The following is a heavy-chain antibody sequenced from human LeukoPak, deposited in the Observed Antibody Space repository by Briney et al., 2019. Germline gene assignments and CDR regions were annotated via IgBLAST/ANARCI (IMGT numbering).Heavy chain of an antibody. Sequence: GGSLRLSCAASGFTFTSDWMNWVRQAPGKGLEWVASINQDGSMKYYVDSVKGRFTISRDNAKNSLYLQMNSLTAEDTAVYYCARDPNPIMGANFHIWGQGTLVTVSS. V-gene: IGHV3-7*01. CDR3: ARDPNPIMGANFHI. J-gene: IGHJ4*02. D-gene: IGHD1-26*01. CDR1: GFTFTSDW. CDR2: INQDGSMK.